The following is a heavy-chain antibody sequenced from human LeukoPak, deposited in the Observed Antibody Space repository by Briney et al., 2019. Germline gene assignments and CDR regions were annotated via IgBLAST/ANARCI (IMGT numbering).Heavy chain of an antibody. CDR1: GYTFSGTGGY. CDR2: IYPNNGAT. Sequence: ASVKVSCKASGYTFSGTGGYLYWLRQAPGRGLECLGWIYPNNGATAYAQKFQGRVAMTRDTSISTAYMELRRLRPDDTAVYYCARDGPAQMVEFDYWGQGTLVTVSS. J-gene: IGHJ4*02. CDR3: ARDGPAQMVEFDY. D-gene: IGHD3-10*01. V-gene: IGHV1-2*02.